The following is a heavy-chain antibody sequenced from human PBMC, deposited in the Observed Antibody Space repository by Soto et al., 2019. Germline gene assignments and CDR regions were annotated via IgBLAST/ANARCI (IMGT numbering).Heavy chain of an antibody. J-gene: IGHJ6*02. CDR2: IYWDGDK. D-gene: IGHD2-21*02. CDR1: GFSLNTGGLG. Sequence: SGPTLVNPTQTLTLTCTFSGFSLNTGGLGVGWIRQPPGKALEWLALIYWDGDKRYSPSLQSRLSITKDTSNNQVVLTMTNMDPVDTATYYCVHSRCGGDCLQSYASHYYYGMDVWGQGTTVTVSS. V-gene: IGHV2-5*02. CDR3: VHSRCGGDCLQSYASHYYYGMDV.